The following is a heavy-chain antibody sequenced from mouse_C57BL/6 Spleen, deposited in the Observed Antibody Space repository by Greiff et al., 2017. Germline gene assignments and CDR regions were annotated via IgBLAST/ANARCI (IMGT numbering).Heavy chain of an antibody. Sequence: QVQLQQSGPELVKPGASVKISCKASGYAFSSSWMNWVKQRPGKGLEWIGRIYPGDGDTNYNEKFKGKATLTADKSSSTAYMELRSLTSEDSAVYFCAKGGITTEDWGQGTTLTVSS. D-gene: IGHD1-1*01. J-gene: IGHJ2*01. CDR1: GYAFSSSW. V-gene: IGHV1-82*01. CDR2: IYPGDGDT. CDR3: AKGGITTED.